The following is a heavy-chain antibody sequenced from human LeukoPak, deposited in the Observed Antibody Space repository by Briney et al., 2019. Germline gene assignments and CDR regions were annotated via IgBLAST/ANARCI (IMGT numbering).Heavy chain of an antibody. J-gene: IGHJ4*02. V-gene: IGHV4-59*01. Sequence: SETLSLTCTVSGGSISSYYWSWIRQPPGKGLEWIGYIYYSGSTNYNPSLKSRVTISVDTSKNQFSLKLSSVTAADTAVYYCARGPDYGDFNPFDYWGQGTLVTVSS. CDR1: GGSISSYY. CDR3: ARGPDYGDFNPFDY. D-gene: IGHD4-17*01. CDR2: IYYSGST.